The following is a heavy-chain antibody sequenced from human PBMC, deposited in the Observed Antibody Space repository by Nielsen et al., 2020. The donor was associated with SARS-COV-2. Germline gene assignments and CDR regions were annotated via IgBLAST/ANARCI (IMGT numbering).Heavy chain of an antibody. V-gene: IGHV5-10-1*01. Sequence: VRQMPGKGLEWMGRIDPSDSYTNYSPSFQGHVTISADKSISTAYLQWSSLKASDTAMYYYARRERYYYDSSGYYPSEYYYGMDVWGQGTTVTVSS. CDR3: ARRERYYYDSSGYYPSEYYYGMDV. CDR2: IDPSDSYT. D-gene: IGHD3-22*01. J-gene: IGHJ6*02.